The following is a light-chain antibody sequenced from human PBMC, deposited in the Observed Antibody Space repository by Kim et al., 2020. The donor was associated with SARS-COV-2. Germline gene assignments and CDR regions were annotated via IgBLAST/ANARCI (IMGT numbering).Light chain of an antibody. CDR2: EDN. V-gene: IGLV6-57*02. Sequence: GKTVTISCTGSSGSIANYVQWYQQRPGSAPPTVIYEDNQRPSGVPDRFTGSIDSSSNSASLTISGLKTEDEADYYCQSYDSSNLWVFGGGTQLTVL. CDR1: SGSIANY. CDR3: QSYDSSNLWV. J-gene: IGLJ3*02.